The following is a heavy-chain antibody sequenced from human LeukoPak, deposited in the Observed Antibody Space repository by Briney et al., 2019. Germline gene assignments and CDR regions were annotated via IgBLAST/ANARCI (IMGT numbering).Heavy chain of an antibody. CDR3: ARSTGSTMFIDY. CDR1: GYSISSGYY. V-gene: IGHV4-61*01. Sequence: NPSETLSLTCTVSGYSISSGYYWSWIRQPPGKGLEWLGYIYYSGNTEYKPSLKSRVAMSVDTSKNQFSLRLSSVTAADTAVYYCARSTGSTMFIDYWGQGTLVTVSS. J-gene: IGHJ4*02. CDR2: IYYSGNT. D-gene: IGHD3-10*02.